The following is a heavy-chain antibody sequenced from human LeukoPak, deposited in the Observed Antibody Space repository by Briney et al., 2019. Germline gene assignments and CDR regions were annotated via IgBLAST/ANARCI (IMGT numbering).Heavy chain of an antibody. CDR1: GYTFTSYY. Sequence: ASVKVSCKASGYTFTSYYMHWVRQAPGQGLEWMGWINPNSGGTNYAQKFQGRVTMTRDTSISTAYMELSRLRSDDTAVYYCARGPSMLVETYFDYWGQGTLVTVSS. CDR3: ARGPSMLVETYFDY. CDR2: INPNSGGT. D-gene: IGHD3-22*01. V-gene: IGHV1-2*02. J-gene: IGHJ4*02.